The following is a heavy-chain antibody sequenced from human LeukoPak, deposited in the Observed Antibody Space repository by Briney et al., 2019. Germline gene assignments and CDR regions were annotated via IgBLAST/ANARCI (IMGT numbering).Heavy chain of an antibody. CDR3: ARDLYCSSTSCTDAFDI. CDR1: GFTFSSYT. D-gene: IGHD2-2*01. Sequence: SGGSLRLSCAASGFTFSSYTMNWVRQAPGKGLEWVSSISYSSSYIYYADSVKGRFTISRDNAKNSLYLQMNTLRAEDTAVHYCARDLYCSSTSCTDAFDIWGQGTMVTASS. J-gene: IGHJ3*02. V-gene: IGHV3-21*01. CDR2: ISYSSSYI.